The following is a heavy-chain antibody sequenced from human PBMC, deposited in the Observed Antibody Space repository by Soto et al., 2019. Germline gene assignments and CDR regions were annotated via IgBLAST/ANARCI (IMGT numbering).Heavy chain of an antibody. CDR2: INAGNGNT. Sequence: QVQLVQSGAEEKKPGASVKVSCKASGYTFTSYAMHWVRQAPGQRIEWMGWINAGNGNTKYSQKFQGRVPITRDTSASTASMELSSLRSEATAVYYCARSIVVVTALDYWGPVPLVTVSS. CDR1: GYTFTSYA. J-gene: IGHJ4*02. CDR3: ARSIVVVTALDY. D-gene: IGHD2-21*02. V-gene: IGHV1-3*05.